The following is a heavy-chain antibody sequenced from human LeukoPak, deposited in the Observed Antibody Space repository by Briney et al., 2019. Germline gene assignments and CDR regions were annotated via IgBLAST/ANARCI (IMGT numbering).Heavy chain of an antibody. Sequence: GGSLRLSCAASGFTFGSYGTSWVRQAPGKGLEWVSFITPNADRTSYADSVEGRFTISRDNPRNTLYMQMNSLRDEDTALYYCAIMHGYYDGSGYWVQWGQGTLVTVSS. CDR2: ITPNADRT. CDR3: AIMHGYYDGSGYWVQ. J-gene: IGHJ1*01. V-gene: IGHV3-23*01. D-gene: IGHD3-22*01. CDR1: GFTFGSYG.